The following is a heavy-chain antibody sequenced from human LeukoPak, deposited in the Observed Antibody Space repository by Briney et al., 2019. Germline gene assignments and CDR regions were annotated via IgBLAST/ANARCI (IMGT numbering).Heavy chain of an antibody. Sequence: GESLKISCKGSGYSFASYWIGWVRQMPGKGLEWMGIIYPGDSNTEYSPSFQGQVTISADKSISTAYLQWSSLKASDTAMYYCARQTRNGYNPFDYWGQGTLVTVSS. CDR1: GYSFASYW. V-gene: IGHV5-51*01. J-gene: IGHJ4*02. CDR3: ARQTRNGYNPFDY. D-gene: IGHD5-24*01. CDR2: IYPGDSNT.